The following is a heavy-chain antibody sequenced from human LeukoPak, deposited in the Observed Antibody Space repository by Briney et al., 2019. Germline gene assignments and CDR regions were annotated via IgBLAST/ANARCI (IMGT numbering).Heavy chain of an antibody. D-gene: IGHD4-17*01. J-gene: IGHJ6*02. CDR2: INPSGGST. Sequence: RASVKVSCKASGYTFTSYYMHWVRQAPGQGLEWMGIINPSGGSTSYAQKFQGRVTMTRDMPTSTVYMELSSLRSEDTAVYYCARGGLRNDYGAYYYGMDVWGQGTTVTVSS. V-gene: IGHV1-46*01. CDR3: ARGGLRNDYGAYYYGMDV. CDR1: GYTFTSYY.